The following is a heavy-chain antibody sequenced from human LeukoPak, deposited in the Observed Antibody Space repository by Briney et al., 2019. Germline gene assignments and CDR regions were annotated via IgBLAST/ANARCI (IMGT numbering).Heavy chain of an antibody. V-gene: IGHV3-23*01. CDR3: AKAAYYDILTGYYLDY. Sequence: GGSLRLSCAASGFSFSSYAMTWVRQAPGKGLEWVSAITGGGDTTYYADSVKGRFTISRDNSKNTLYLQMNNLRAEDTAIYYCAKAAYYDILTGYYLDYWGQGTLVTVSS. J-gene: IGHJ4*02. CDR1: GFSFSSYA. D-gene: IGHD3-9*01. CDR2: ITGGGDTT.